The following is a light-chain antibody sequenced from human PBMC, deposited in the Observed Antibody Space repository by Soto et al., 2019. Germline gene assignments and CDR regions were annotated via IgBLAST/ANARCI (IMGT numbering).Light chain of an antibody. Sequence: ESVLTQSPGTLSLSPGERATLSCRASQRISRSYLAWYQQKPGQAPRLLIYGASSSATDIPDRFSSSGSGTDCTLIISSLAPEYFAVYACHHYGSSPIFTFGPGTKGDIK. CDR3: HHYGSSPIFT. CDR2: GAS. CDR1: QRISRSY. J-gene: IGKJ3*01. V-gene: IGKV3-20*01.